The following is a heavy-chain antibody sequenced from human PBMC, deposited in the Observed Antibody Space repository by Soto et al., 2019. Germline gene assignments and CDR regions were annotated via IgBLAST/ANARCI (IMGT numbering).Heavy chain of an antibody. CDR2: IYHSGST. CDR1: GGSISSGGYF. Sequence: SETLSLTCAVSGGSISSGGYFWSWIRQPPGKGLEWIGDIYHSGSTYYNPSLKSRVTISVDRSKNQFSLKLSSVTAADTAVYYCARGGYCSSTSCYIDYWGQGTLVTVSS. V-gene: IGHV4-30-2*01. CDR3: ARGGYCSSTSCYIDY. D-gene: IGHD2-2*02. J-gene: IGHJ4*02.